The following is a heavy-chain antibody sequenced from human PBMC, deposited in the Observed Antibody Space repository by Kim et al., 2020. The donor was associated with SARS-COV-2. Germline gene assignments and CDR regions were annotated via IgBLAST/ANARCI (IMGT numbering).Heavy chain of an antibody. Sequence: ADSVKGRFTSSRDNSKNTLYLQMNSLRAEDTAVYYCAKGGWAYGSGTSDFWGQGTLVTVSS. CDR3: AKGGWAYGSGTSDF. D-gene: IGHD3-10*01. J-gene: IGHJ4*02. V-gene: IGHV3-23*01.